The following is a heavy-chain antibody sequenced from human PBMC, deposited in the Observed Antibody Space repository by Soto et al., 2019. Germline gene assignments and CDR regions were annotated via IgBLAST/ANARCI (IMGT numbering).Heavy chain of an antibody. Sequence: CQTLSLTCTVSGGSISSGDYYWSWIRQPPGHALEWIGYIYDSGSTFYSGSLKSRVTISVDTSKNPFSLNLSSVTAADTAVYYSARHDYGVYGLMYVWGQGTTVTVPS. J-gene: IGHJ6*02. D-gene: IGHD4-17*01. V-gene: IGHV4-30-4*01. CDR2: IYDSGST. CDR3: ARHDYGVYGLMYV. CDR1: GGSISSGDYY.